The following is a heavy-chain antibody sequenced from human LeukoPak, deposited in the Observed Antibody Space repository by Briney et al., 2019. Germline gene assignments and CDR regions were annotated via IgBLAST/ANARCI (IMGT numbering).Heavy chain of an antibody. Sequence: SETLSLTCTASGGSISNYYWSWIRQPAGKGLEWIGRIYTSGSTNYNPSLKSRVTMSVDTSKNQFSLKLTSVTAADTAVYYCARDRYYYDSSAYYYRFDPWGQGTLVTVSS. D-gene: IGHD3-22*01. CDR1: GGSISNYY. J-gene: IGHJ5*02. CDR2: IYTSGST. CDR3: ARDRYYYDSSAYYYRFDP. V-gene: IGHV4-4*07.